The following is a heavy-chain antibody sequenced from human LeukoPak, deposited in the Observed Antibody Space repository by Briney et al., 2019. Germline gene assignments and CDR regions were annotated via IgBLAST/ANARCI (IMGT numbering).Heavy chain of an antibody. V-gene: IGHV4-30-4*08. CDR3: ARGIQYSSGWYLGYYFDY. CDR2: IYYSGST. D-gene: IGHD6-19*01. J-gene: IGHJ4*02. CDR1: GGSISSGGHY. Sequence: NPSQTLSLTCTVSGGSISSGGHYWNWIRQHPGKGLEWIGYIYYSGSTYYNPSLKSRVTISVDTSKNQFSLKLSSVTAADTAVYYCARGIQYSSGWYLGYYFDYWGQGTLVTVSS.